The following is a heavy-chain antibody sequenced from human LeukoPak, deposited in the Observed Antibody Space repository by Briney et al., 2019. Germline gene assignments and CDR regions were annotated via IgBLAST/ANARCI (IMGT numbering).Heavy chain of an antibody. D-gene: IGHD2-2*01. CDR1: GFTFSSYG. CDR3: TRYISTSGWDYAFDI. Sequence: GGSLRLSCAASGFTFSSYGMHWVRQAPGKGLEWVAFIRYDGSNKYYADSVKGRFTISRDNSKNTLYLQMNSLRAEDTAVYYCTRYISTSGWDYAFDIWGQGTMVTVSS. J-gene: IGHJ3*02. CDR2: IRYDGSNK. V-gene: IGHV3-30*02.